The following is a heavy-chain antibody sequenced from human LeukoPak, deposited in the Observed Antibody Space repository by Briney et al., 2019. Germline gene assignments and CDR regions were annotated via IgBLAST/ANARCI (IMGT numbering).Heavy chain of an antibody. Sequence: SVKVSCKASGGTFSSYAISWVRQAPGQGLEWMGGIIPIFGTANYAQKFQGRVTITTDESTSTAYMELSSLRSEDTAVYYCARGTMVRGVIYYYYMDVWGKGTTVTVSS. J-gene: IGHJ6*03. CDR2: IIPIFGTA. V-gene: IGHV1-69*05. CDR3: ARGTMVRGVIYYYYMDV. CDR1: GGTFSSYA. D-gene: IGHD3-10*01.